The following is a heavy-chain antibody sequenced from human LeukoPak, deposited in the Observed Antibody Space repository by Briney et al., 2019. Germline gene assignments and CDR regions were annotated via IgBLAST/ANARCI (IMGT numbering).Heavy chain of an antibody. CDR1: GGSISSYY. V-gene: IGHV4-59*08. CDR2: IYYSGST. D-gene: IGHD3-10*01. CDR3: ASGTMVRGIIKGTNAFDI. J-gene: IGHJ3*02. Sequence: PSETLSLTCTVSGGSISSYYWSWIRQPPGKGLEWIGYIYYSGSTNYNPSLKSRVTISVDTSKNQFSLKLSSVTAADTAVYYCASGTMVRGIIKGTNAFDIWGQGTLVTVSS.